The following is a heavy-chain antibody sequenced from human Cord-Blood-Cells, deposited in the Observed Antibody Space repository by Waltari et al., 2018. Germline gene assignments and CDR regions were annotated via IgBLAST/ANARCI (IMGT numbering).Heavy chain of an antibody. CDR3: ARGTDSSFDY. CDR2: VDTSGST. D-gene: IGHD6-13*01. CDR1: GGSISSGSYY. J-gene: IGHJ4*02. Sequence: QVQLQESGPGLVKPSQTLSLTCTVSGGSISSGSYYWSWIRQPAGKGLEWIGDVDTSGSTHHNPALRSRVTISVDTSKIHFSLKLSSVTAADTAVYYCARGTDSSFDYWGQGTLVTVSS. V-gene: IGHV4-61*09.